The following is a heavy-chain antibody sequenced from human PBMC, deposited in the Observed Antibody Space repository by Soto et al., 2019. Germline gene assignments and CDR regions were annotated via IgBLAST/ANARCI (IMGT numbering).Heavy chain of an antibody. D-gene: IGHD6-13*01. CDR2: ISASGDST. V-gene: IGHV3-23*01. J-gene: IGHJ4*02. CDR1: GFTFSSYA. CDR3: AKGGLYNSSWYEGY. Sequence: EVQRLESGGALVQTGGSLRLSCAASGFTFSSYAMSWVRQAPGKGLEWVSSISASGDSTHNADSVKGRFAISRDTSKNTLDLQLNSLTADDTAVYYCAKGGLYNSSWYEGYWGQRTLVTVSS.